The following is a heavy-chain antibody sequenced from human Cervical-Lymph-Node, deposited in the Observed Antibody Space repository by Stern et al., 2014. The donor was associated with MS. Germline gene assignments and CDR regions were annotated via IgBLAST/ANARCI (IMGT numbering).Heavy chain of an antibody. V-gene: IGHV5-51*01. CDR1: GYSFTSYW. D-gene: IGHD2-15*01. CDR2: IYPGDSDT. J-gene: IGHJ5*02. Sequence: MQLVQSGAEVKKPGESLKISCKGSGYSFTSYWIGWVRQMPGKGLEWMGIIYPGDSDTRYSPSFQGQVTISADKSISTAYLQWSSLKASDTAMYYCARRVGYCSGGSCYFYWFDPWGQGTLVTVSS. CDR3: ARRVGYCSGGSCYFYWFDP.